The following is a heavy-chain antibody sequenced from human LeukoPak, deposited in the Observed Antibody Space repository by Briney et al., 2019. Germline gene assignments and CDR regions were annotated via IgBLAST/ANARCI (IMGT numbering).Heavy chain of an antibody. V-gene: IGHV4-34*01. J-gene: IGHJ4*02. CDR2: INHSGST. D-gene: IGHD3-16*01. CDR3: ARHYGPLFDY. CDR1: GGSFSGYY. Sequence: PSETLSLTCAVYGGSFSGYYWSWIRQPPGKGLEWIGEINHSGSTNYNPSLKSRVTISVDTSKNQFSLKLSSVTAADTAVYYCARHYGPLFDYWGQGTLVTVSS.